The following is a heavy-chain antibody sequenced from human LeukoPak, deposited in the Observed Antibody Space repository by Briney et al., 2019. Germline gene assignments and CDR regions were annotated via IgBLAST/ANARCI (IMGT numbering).Heavy chain of an antibody. V-gene: IGHV1-18*01. CDR1: GYSFNSYG. J-gene: IGHJ4*02. D-gene: IGHD6-13*01. Sequence: ASVKVSCKASGYSFNSYGISWVRQAPGQGLEWMGWISAYNGNTNYAQKLQGRVTMTTDTSTSTAYVELRGLRSDDTAVYYCARDRGVGSSSWYSFDYWGQGSLVTVSS. CDR3: ARDRGVGSSSWYSFDY. CDR2: ISAYNGNT.